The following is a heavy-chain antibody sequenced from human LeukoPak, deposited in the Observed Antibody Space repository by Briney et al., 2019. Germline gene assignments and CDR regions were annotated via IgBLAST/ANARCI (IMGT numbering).Heavy chain of an antibody. CDR1: GGSISSYY. CDR3: ARVTHYYGSGSYLLDP. D-gene: IGHD3-10*01. V-gene: IGHV4-59*01. Sequence: PSETLSLTCTVSGGSISSYYWSWIRQPPGKGLEWIGYIYYSGSTNYNPSLKSRVTISVDTPKNQFSLKLSSVTAADTAVYYCARVTHYYGSGSYLLDPWGQGTLVTVSS. J-gene: IGHJ5*02. CDR2: IYYSGST.